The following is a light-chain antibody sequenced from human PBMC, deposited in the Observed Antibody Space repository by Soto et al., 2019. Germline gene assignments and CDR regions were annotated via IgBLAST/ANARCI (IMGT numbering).Light chain of an antibody. CDR2: DAS. V-gene: IGKV1-5*01. CDR1: QSISSW. CDR3: QLYNSYSFT. J-gene: IGKJ4*01. Sequence: DIQMTQSPSTLSASVGDRVTITCRASQSISSWLAWYQQKPGKAPKLLIYDASSLESGVLSRFSGSGSGTEFTLTIGSLQPDDFASYFCQLYNSYSFTFGGGTKVEIK.